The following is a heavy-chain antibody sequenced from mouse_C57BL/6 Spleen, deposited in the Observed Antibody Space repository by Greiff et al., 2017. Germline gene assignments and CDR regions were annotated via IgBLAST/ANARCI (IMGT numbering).Heavy chain of an antibody. CDR3: ASITTVVAKAMDY. Sequence: VKLQESGAELARPGASVKLSCKASGYTFTSSGISWVKQRTGQGLEWIGEIYPRSGNTYYNEKFKGKATLTADKSSSTAYMELRSLTSEDSAVYFCASITTVVAKAMDYWGQGTSVTVSS. CDR1: GYTFTSSG. J-gene: IGHJ4*01. V-gene: IGHV1-81*01. D-gene: IGHD1-1*01. CDR2: IYPRSGNT.